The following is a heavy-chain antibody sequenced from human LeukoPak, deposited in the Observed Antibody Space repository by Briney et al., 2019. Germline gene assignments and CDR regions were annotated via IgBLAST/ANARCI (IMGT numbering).Heavy chain of an antibody. V-gene: IGHV4-30-4*08. D-gene: IGHD5-18*01. CDR2: IYYSGST. Sequence: SETLSLTCTVSGGSISSSSYYWGWIRQPPGKGLEWIGYIYYSGSTYYNPSFKSRVTISVDTSKNQFSLKLSSVTAADTAVYYCAREDTRDAFDIWGQGTMVTVSS. J-gene: IGHJ3*02. CDR3: AREDTRDAFDI. CDR1: GGSISSSSYY.